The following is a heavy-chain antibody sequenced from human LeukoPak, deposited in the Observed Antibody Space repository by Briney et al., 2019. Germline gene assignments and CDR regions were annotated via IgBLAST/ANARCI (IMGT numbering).Heavy chain of an antibody. CDR3: AIAAAYDSSGYYYTPWFDP. CDR2: IYYSGST. CDR1: GGSITSGSYY. Sequence: SETLSLTCTVSGGSITSGSYYWGWIRQPPGKGLEWIGSIYYSGSTFYNPSLKSRVTISVDTSKNQFSLKLSSVTAADTAVYYCAIAAAYDSSGYYYTPWFDPWGQGTLVTVSS. J-gene: IGHJ5*02. D-gene: IGHD3-22*01. V-gene: IGHV4-39*01.